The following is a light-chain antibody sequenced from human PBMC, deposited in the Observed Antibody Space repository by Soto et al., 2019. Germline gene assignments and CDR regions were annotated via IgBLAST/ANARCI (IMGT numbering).Light chain of an antibody. V-gene: IGKV3-15*01. CDR2: GAS. CDR3: QKYNNWPPLT. CDR1: QSVSSN. Sequence: EEVMTQSPATLSVSPGERATLSCRASQSVSSNLAWYQQKPGQAPRLLIYGASTRATGIPARFSGSGSGTEFPPTISSLQSEDLGVSYCQKYNNWPPLTFGGGTKVEIK. J-gene: IGKJ4*01.